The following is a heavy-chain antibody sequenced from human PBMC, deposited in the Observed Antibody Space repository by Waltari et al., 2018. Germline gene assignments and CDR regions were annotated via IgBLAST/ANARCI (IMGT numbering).Heavy chain of an antibody. Sequence: QVQLVQSGAEVKKPGASVKVSCKASGYTFTSYAMHWVRQAPGQRLEWMGWINAGNGNTKNSQKFQGRVTITRDTSSSTAYMELSSLRSEDTAVYYCAREGVLITITDYYYGMDVWGQGTTVTVSS. CDR1: GYTFTSYA. CDR3: AREGVLITITDYYYGMDV. V-gene: IGHV1-3*01. D-gene: IGHD3-3*01. J-gene: IGHJ6*02. CDR2: INAGNGNT.